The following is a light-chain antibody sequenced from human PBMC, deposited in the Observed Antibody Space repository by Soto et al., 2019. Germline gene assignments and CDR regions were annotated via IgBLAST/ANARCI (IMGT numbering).Light chain of an antibody. CDR3: QQSNSFPRT. CDR1: HVINSW. Sequence: DIQMTQSPSSVPASVGDRVTITCRAIHVINSWLAWYQQKPGKAPKLLIYAASSVQSGVPSRFSGSGSGTEFTLTISSLQPEDSATYFCQQSNSFPRTFGGGTKVDIK. V-gene: IGKV1-12*01. CDR2: AAS. J-gene: IGKJ4*01.